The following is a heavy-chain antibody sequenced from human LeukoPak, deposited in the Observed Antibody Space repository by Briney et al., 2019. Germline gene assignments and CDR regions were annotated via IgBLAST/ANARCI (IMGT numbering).Heavy chain of an antibody. CDR2: IYYSGST. Sequence: SETLSLTCSVSGGSISSSSYQWGWIRQPPGRGLEWIGNIYYSGSTYYNPSLKSRVTISVDTYKKQFSLKLSSVTAADTAVYYCARERGNLRGDAFDIWGQGTMVTVSS. V-gene: IGHV4-39*07. CDR3: ARERGNLRGDAFDI. D-gene: IGHD1-26*01. CDR1: GGSISSSSYQ. J-gene: IGHJ3*02.